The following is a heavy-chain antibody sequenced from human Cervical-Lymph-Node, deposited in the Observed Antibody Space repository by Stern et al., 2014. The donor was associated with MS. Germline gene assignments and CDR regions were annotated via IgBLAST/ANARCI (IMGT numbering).Heavy chain of an antibody. CDR2: ISYDGNHK. D-gene: IGHD2-8*01. J-gene: IGHJ4*02. CDR1: GFTFSSYG. CDR3: ARDYEDTSMLFDH. V-gene: IGHV3-30*03. Sequence: VQLVESGGAVVQPGRSLRLSWAASGFTFSSYGMHWVRQAPGKGLEWATVISYDGNHKYYAASVKGRFTISRDNSKNTLHLQMNSVTPDDTAIYYCARDYEDTSMLFDHWGQGTLVTVSS.